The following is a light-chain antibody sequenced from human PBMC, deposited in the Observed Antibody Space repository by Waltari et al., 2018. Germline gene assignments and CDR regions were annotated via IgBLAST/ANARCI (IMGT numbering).Light chain of an antibody. J-gene: IGKJ1*01. Sequence: VLTQSPGTLSLSPGERATLSCRASQTIPSRYLAWYQQRPGQAPRLLISGASSRATGIPDRFSGSGSGTDFTLTISRLEPEDFAVYYCQQYGTSPPWTFGPGTKVEIK. CDR3: QQYGTSPPWT. CDR2: GAS. V-gene: IGKV3-20*01. CDR1: QTIPSRY.